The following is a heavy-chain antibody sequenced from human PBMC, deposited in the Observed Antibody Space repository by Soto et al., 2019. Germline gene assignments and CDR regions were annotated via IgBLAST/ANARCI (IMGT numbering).Heavy chain of an antibody. V-gene: IGHV4-30-4*01. Sequence: SETLSLTCTVSGGSTSSDKYWSWIRQPPGMGLEWIGHIYYSGNTDYNPSLKSRLAISIDTSKNQFSLKLSSVTAADTAVYFCAREGGESSDGLYYFDSWGQGSLVTVSS. CDR2: IYYSGNT. CDR3: AREGGESSDGLYYFDS. D-gene: IGHD3-16*01. J-gene: IGHJ4*02. CDR1: GGSTSSDKY.